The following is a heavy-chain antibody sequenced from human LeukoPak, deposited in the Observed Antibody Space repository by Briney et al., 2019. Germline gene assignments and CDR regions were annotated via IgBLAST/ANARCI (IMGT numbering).Heavy chain of an antibody. CDR1: GGSISSYY. J-gene: IGHJ3*02. Sequence: PSETLSLTCSVSGGSISSYYWSWIRQPPGKGLEWIGYIYYSGSTNYNPSLKSRVTISVDTSKNQFSLKLSSVTAADTAVYYCARDPAIVGGSDAFDIWGQGTMVTVSS. CDR3: ARDPAIVGGSDAFDI. V-gene: IGHV4-59*01. CDR2: IYYSGST. D-gene: IGHD1-26*01.